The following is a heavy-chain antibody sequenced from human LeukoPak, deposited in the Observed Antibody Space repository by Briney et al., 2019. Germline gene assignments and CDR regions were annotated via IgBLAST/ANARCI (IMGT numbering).Heavy chain of an antibody. Sequence: PGGSLRLSCAVSGVNFSSYWMSWVRQAPGKGLEWVANIKQDGSEEYYVDSVKGRFTISTDNAKNSLYLQMNSLRAEDTAVYYCARAGYGDYVGWFDPWGQGTLVTVSS. CDR2: IKQDGSEE. D-gene: IGHD4-17*01. CDR1: GVNFSSYW. CDR3: ARAGYGDYVGWFDP. J-gene: IGHJ5*02. V-gene: IGHV3-7*01.